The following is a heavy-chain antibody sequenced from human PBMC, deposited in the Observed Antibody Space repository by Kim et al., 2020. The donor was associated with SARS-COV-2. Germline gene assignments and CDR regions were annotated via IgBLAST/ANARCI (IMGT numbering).Heavy chain of an antibody. CDR3: AGSPQQLVHRFDR. CDR1: GGSISSYY. D-gene: IGHD6-13*01. Sequence: SETLSLTCTVSGGSISSYYWSWIRQPPGKGLEWIAYIYYSGSTNYNPSLKSRVTISVDASKNQFSLNVTSVTAADTAVYYCAGSPQQLVHRFDRWGQGTLVTVSS. V-gene: IGHV4-59*08. J-gene: IGHJ4*02. CDR2: IYYSGST.